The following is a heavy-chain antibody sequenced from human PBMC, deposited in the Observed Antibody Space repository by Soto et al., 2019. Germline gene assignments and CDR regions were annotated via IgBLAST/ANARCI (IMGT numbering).Heavy chain of an antibody. D-gene: IGHD2-8*01. J-gene: IGHJ4*02. V-gene: IGHV3-23*01. CDR3: AKEWSDARTREKCGLVNY. Sequence: EVQLLESGGDLAQPGGSLRLSCAASGFTSSSYAMTWVRQAPGKGLEWVSTISSSGASTYYADSVEGRFTISRDNSKNTLYLQMNSLRAEDTAVYYCAKEWSDARTREKCGLVNYWGQGTLVTVSS. CDR2: ISSSGAST. CDR1: GFTSSSYA.